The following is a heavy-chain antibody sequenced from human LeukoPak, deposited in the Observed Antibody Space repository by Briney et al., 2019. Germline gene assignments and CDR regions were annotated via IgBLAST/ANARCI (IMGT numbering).Heavy chain of an antibody. J-gene: IGHJ4*02. Sequence: GGSLRLSCAASGFTFSSYAMSWVRQAPGKGLEWVSTISGSGGSTYYTDSVKGRFIISRDNSKNTLYLQMNSLRAEDTAMYYCAKASLSTVVTSFDYWGQGTLVTVSS. D-gene: IGHD4-23*01. CDR1: GFTFSSYA. CDR3: AKASLSTVVTSFDY. CDR2: ISGSGGST. V-gene: IGHV3-23*01.